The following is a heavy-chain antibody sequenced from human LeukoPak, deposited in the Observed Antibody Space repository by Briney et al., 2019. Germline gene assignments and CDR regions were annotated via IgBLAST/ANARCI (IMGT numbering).Heavy chain of an antibody. CDR1: GFIVSGDF. CDR2: IYSDGST. CDR3: AKGGSYYYYYGMDV. Sequence: GGSLRLSCAASGFIVSGDFMSWVRQAPGKGLEWVSVIYSDGSTYYADSVKGRFTISRDNSKNTLYLQMNSLRAEDTAVYYCAKGGSYYYYYGMDVWGQGTTVTVSS. J-gene: IGHJ6*02. V-gene: IGHV3-53*01. D-gene: IGHD2-15*01.